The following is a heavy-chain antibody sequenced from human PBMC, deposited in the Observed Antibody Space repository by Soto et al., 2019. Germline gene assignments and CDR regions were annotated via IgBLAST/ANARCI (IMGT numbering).Heavy chain of an antibody. Sequence: QVQLQESGPGLVKPSETLSLTCTVSGGSISSYYWSWIRQPPGKGLEWIGYIYYSGSTNYNPSLKSRVTISVDTSKNQFSLKLSSVTAADTAVYYCARGKSRQYCTNGVCYRGVVVYWGQGTLVTVSS. CDR1: GGSISSYY. J-gene: IGHJ4*02. D-gene: IGHD2-8*01. CDR2: IYYSGST. CDR3: ARGKSRQYCTNGVCYRGVVVY. V-gene: IGHV4-59*01.